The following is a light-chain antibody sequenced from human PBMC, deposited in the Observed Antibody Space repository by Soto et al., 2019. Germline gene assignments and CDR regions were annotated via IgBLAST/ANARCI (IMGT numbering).Light chain of an antibody. Sequence: DIQMTQSPSSLSASVGDRVTISCRASQSIRNYVSWYQQKPGTAPKLLIRAASTLQSGVPSRFSGSGSATDFTLTISSLQIEDFATYFCQQTDSTPQTFCQGTNVEI. CDR3: QQTDSTPQT. V-gene: IGKV1-39*01. J-gene: IGKJ1*01. CDR2: AAS. CDR1: QSIRNY.